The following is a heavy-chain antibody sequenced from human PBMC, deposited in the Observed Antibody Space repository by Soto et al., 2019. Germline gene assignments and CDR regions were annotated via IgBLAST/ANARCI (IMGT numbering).Heavy chain of an antibody. Sequence: QVQLVQSGAEVKKPGSSVKVSCKASGGTLSSYTISWVRQAPGQGLEWMGRIIPILGIANYAQKFQGRVTITADKSTSTAYMELSSLRSEDTAVYYCSRVGSMYYYGMDVWGQGTTVTVSS. D-gene: IGHD1-26*01. CDR2: IIPILGIA. J-gene: IGHJ6*02. CDR3: SRVGSMYYYGMDV. CDR1: GGTLSSYT. V-gene: IGHV1-69*02.